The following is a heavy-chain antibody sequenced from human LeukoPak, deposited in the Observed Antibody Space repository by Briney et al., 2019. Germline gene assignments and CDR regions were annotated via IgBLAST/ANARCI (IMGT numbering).Heavy chain of an antibody. Sequence: PGGSLRLSCAASRFTFSTYGMSWVRQAPGKGLEWVSAISGSGGSTYYADSVKGRFTISRDNSKNTLYLQMNSLRAEDTAVYYCARGPHIVVVTATDYWGQGTLVTVSS. V-gene: IGHV3-23*01. CDR1: RFTFSTYG. CDR3: ARGPHIVVVTATDY. CDR2: ISGSGGST. D-gene: IGHD2-21*02. J-gene: IGHJ4*02.